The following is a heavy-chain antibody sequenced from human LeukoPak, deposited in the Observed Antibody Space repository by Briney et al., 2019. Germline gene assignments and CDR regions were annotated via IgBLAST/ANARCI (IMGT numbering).Heavy chain of an antibody. CDR2: TSYDGRNK. Sequence: GGSLRLSCAASGFTFSSYAMHWVRQAPGKGLEWITVTSYDGRNKYYADSVKGRFTISRDNSKNTLYLQMNSLRPEDTAVYYCARVYDSSGYYYVESLGYWGQGTLVTVSS. V-gene: IGHV3-30*04. J-gene: IGHJ4*02. CDR1: GFTFSSYA. CDR3: ARVYDSSGYYYVESLGY. D-gene: IGHD3-22*01.